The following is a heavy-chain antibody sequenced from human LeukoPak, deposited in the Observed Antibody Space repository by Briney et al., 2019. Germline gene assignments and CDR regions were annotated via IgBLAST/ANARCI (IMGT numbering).Heavy chain of an antibody. CDR1: GGSISSYY. D-gene: IGHD2-21*01. CDR2: IYYSGST. J-gene: IGHJ3*02. Sequence: SETLSLTCTVSGGSISSYYWSWIRQPPGKGLEWIGYIYYSGSTNYNPSLKSRVTISVDTSKNQFSLKLSSVTAADTAVYYCARGRLTLKARAFDIWGQGTMVTVSS. V-gene: IGHV4-59*01. CDR3: ARGRLTLKARAFDI.